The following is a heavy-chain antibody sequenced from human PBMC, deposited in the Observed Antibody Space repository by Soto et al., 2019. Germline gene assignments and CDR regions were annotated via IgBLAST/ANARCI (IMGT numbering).Heavy chain of an antibody. CDR3: ARDRGTSCYFCYYYYGMDV. CDR1: GFTFSSYE. CDR2: ISSSGSTI. D-gene: IGHD2-2*01. Sequence: QPGGSLRLSCAASGFTFSSYEMNWVRQAPGKGLEWVSYISSSGSTIYYADSVKGRFTISRDNAKNSLYLQMNSLRAEDTAVYYCARDRGTSCYFCYYYYGMDVWGQGTTVTVSS. J-gene: IGHJ6*02. V-gene: IGHV3-48*03.